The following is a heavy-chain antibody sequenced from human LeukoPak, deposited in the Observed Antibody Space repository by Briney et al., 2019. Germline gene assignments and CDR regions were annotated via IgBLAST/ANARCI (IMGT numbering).Heavy chain of an antibody. CDR1: GFTFRDYS. CDR2: ISRSSRHV. V-gene: IGHV3-21*01. J-gene: IGHJ1*01. CDR3: VRDLMGSGSTTAYLHH. Sequence: PGGSLRLSXAASGFTFRDYSMNWVRQAPGKGLEWVSSISRSSRHVYYAGSVKGRFTISRDNAKNSLYLQMNSLRAEDMAVYFCVRDLMGSGSTTAYLHHWGQGTLVTVSS. D-gene: IGHD1-1*01.